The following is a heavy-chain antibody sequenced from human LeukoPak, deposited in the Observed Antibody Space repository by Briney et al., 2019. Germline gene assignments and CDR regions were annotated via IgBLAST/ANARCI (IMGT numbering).Heavy chain of an antibody. CDR2: IYPGDSDT. J-gene: IGHJ4*02. Sequence: PGESLKISCKGSGFTFTSYWIGGVRQMLGKGLEWMGIIYPGDSDTRYSPSFQGQVTMSADKSISTAYLQWSSLKASDTAKYYCARRSNNNYGHGGPYFDYWGQGTLVTVSS. D-gene: IGHD5-18*01. V-gene: IGHV5-51*01. CDR3: ARRSNNNYGHGGPYFDY. CDR1: GFTFTSYW.